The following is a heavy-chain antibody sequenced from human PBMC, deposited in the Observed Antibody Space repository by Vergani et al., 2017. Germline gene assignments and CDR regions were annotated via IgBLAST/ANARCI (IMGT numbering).Heavy chain of an antibody. V-gene: IGHV4-38-2*01. CDR3: VRTVALWFGETKDGGWFDP. D-gene: IGHD3-10*01. Sequence: QVQLQESGPGLLKPSETLSLTCSVSGYSITSGYYWGWIRQPPGRGLGWIGSIYHTGRAYYNPSLKSRVTVSVDTSMNQVSLKLNSVTAADTAVYYCVRTVALWFGETKDGGWFDPWGQGTLVTVTS. CDR1: GYSITSGYY. J-gene: IGHJ5*02. CDR2: IYHTGRA.